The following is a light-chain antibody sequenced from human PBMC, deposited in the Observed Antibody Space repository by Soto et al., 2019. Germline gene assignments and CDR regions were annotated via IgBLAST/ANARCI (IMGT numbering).Light chain of an antibody. Sequence: EIVLTQSPGTLSLSHGERATLSCRASQSVSNNYLAWYQHKPGQAPRLLIYAASSRATGSPDRFSGGGSGTDFTLTISRLEPEDFAMYYCQQYGYSPITFGQGTRLEIK. V-gene: IGKV3-20*01. CDR3: QQYGYSPIT. CDR1: QSVSNNY. CDR2: AAS. J-gene: IGKJ5*01.